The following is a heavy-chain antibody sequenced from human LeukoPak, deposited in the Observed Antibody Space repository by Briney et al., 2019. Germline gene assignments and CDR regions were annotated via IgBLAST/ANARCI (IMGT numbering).Heavy chain of an antibody. CDR3: HPLGYTSN. CDR1: GFTFSSRW. J-gene: IGHJ4*02. Sequence: PGGSLRLPCVVSGFTSGFTFSSRWMHWVRQAPGKGLVWVSLVKNDGSTNYADSVKGRFTVSRDNAENTLYLQMNNLRVEDTALYFCHPLGYTSNWGQGTLVTVSS. CDR2: VKNDGST. V-gene: IGHV3-74*01. D-gene: IGHD6-13*01.